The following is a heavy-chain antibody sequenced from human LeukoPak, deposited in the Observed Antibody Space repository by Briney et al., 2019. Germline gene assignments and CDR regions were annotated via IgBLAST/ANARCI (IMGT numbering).Heavy chain of an antibody. CDR1: GFTFSSYW. V-gene: IGHV3-7*01. Sequence: GGSLRLSCAASGFTFSSYWMSWVRQAPGKGLEWVANIKQDGSEKYYVDSVKGRFTISRDNAKNSLYLQMNSLRAEDTAVYYCARGLAVAGSGSRFGSALDIWGQGTMVTVSS. D-gene: IGHD6-19*01. J-gene: IGHJ3*02. CDR3: ARGLAVAGSGSRFGSALDI. CDR2: IKQDGSEK.